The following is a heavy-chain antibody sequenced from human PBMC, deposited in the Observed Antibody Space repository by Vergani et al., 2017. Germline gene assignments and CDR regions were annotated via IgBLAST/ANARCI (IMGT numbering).Heavy chain of an antibody. CDR1: GASIRSSNYY. V-gene: IGHV4-39*01. CDR2: IYYSGST. CDR3: ARHSXVEGLVKLGWIDP. J-gene: IGHJ5*02. D-gene: IGHD6-19*01. Sequence: QLQLQESGPGLVKPSATLSLTCSVSGASIRSSNYYWGWIRQPPGKGLEWIASIYYSGSTYYNPSLKSRVTISVDTSKNQFSLKLSSVTAADTAVYFCARHSXVEGLVKLGWIDPWGQGRLVTVSS.